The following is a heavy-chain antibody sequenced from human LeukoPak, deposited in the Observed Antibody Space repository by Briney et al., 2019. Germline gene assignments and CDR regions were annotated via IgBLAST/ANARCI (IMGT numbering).Heavy chain of an antibody. CDR2: ISYDGSNK. CDR1: GFTVSSNY. V-gene: IGHV3-30-3*01. D-gene: IGHD6-19*01. J-gene: IGHJ4*02. Sequence: GGSLRLSCAASGFTVSSNYMSWVRQAPGKGLEWVAVISYDGSNKYYADSVKGRFTISRDNSKNTLYLQMNSLRAEDTAVYYCARDSGWYFDYWGQGTLVTVSS. CDR3: ARDSGWYFDY.